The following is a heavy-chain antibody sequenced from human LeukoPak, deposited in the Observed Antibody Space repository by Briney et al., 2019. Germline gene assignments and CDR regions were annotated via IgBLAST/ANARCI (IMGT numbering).Heavy chain of an antibody. V-gene: IGHV3-23*01. J-gene: IGHJ4*02. CDR1: GFTFNSYA. D-gene: IGHD2-15*01. CDR3: AKVGPGAARDY. CDR2: ISGGGDNT. Sequence: GGSLRLSCAASGFTFNSYAMSWVRQASGKGLEWVSGISGGGDNTYYADSVKGRFTISRDTSKNMVYLEMTSLRAEDTAVYYCAKVGPGAARDYWGQGTLVTVSS.